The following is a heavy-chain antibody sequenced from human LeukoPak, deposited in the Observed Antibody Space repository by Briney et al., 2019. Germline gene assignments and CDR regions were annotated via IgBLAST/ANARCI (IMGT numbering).Heavy chain of an antibody. CDR1: GYTFTSYD. V-gene: IGHV1-8*01. J-gene: IGHJ6*03. CDR3: SRGRSYYMDV. CDR2: MNPNSGNT. Sequence: ASVKVSCKASGYTFTSYDINWVRQAAGQGLEWMGWMNPNSGNTGYAQKFQGRVTMTRNTSISTAYMELSSLRSEDSAVYYCSRGRSYYMDVWGKGTTVTVSS.